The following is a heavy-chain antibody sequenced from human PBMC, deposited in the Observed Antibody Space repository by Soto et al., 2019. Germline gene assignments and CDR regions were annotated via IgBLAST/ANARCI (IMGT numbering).Heavy chain of an antibody. D-gene: IGHD3-22*01. CDR3: ATTGYYYDPSGYDFDY. J-gene: IGHJ4*02. V-gene: IGHV3-74*01. CDR2: INTDGSDT. CDR1: GFTFSSYW. Sequence: GGSLRLSCAASGFTFSSYWMHWVRQAPGKVLVWVSHINTDGSDTTYADSVTGRFAISRDNPKTTLYLQMHSLRADDKAVYYCATTGYYYDPSGYDFDYWGQGRLLTVSS.